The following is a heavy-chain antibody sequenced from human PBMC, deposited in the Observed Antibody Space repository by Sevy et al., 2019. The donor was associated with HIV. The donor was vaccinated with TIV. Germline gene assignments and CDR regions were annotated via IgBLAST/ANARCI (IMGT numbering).Heavy chain of an antibody. D-gene: IGHD6-19*01. CDR1: GFTFSKYK. CDR2: INSGSTII. V-gene: IGHV3-48*01. Sequence: GGSLRLSCAASGFTFSKYKMNWVRQAPGKGLEWISYINSGSTIIYYADSVKGRFTISRDNAKNSLDLQMNCLRTEDTAVYYCARVNRYSIGFSDLWGQGTLVTVSS. J-gene: IGHJ4*02. CDR3: ARVNRYSIGFSDL.